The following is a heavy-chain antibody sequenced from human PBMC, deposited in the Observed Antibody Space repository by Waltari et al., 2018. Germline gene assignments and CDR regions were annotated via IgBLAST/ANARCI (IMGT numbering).Heavy chain of an antibody. Sequence: QLQLQESGPGLVKPSETLSLTCTVSGGSTSSHYWSWIRQPPGKGLEWIGYIYYSGSTNYNPSLKSRVTISVDTSKNQFSLKLSSVTAADTAVYYCARKAPGSTDAFDIWGQGTMVTVSS. CDR2: IYYSGST. D-gene: IGHD2-15*01. CDR1: GGSTSSHY. CDR3: ARKAPGSTDAFDI. V-gene: IGHV4-59*11. J-gene: IGHJ3*02.